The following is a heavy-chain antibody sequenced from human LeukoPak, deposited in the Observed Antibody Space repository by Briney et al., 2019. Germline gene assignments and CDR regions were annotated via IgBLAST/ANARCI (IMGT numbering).Heavy chain of an antibody. Sequence: GGSLRLSCAASGFTFSDYYMSWIRQAPGKGLEWVSYISSSGSTIYYADSVKGRFTISRDNARNSLYLQMSSLRAEDTAVYYCARDAYTSASDSWGQGTLVSVSS. V-gene: IGHV3-11*04. D-gene: IGHD3-16*01. CDR3: ARDAYTSASDS. CDR2: ISSSGSTI. J-gene: IGHJ5*01. CDR1: GFTFSDYY.